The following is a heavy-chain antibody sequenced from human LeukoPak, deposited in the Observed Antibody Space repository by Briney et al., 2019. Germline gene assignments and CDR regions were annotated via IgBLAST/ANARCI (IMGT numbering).Heavy chain of an antibody. D-gene: IGHD2-15*01. CDR3: AKVYSSGGNCYSYFDY. Sequence: HPGGSLRLSCAASGFTFSRNSMGWVRQAAGEGRAWVSSINYMGNNTFYGDSVEDRFTISRDNSKNTLYLQMHSLSADDTAIYYCAKVYSSGGNCYSYFDYWGQGTLVTVAS. CDR1: GFTFSRNS. CDR2: INYMGNNT. V-gene: IGHV3-23*05. J-gene: IGHJ4*02.